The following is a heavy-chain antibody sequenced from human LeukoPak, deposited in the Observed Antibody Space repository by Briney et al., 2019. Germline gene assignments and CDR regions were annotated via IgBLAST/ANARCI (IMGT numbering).Heavy chain of an antibody. CDR2: VSGSGAST. V-gene: IGHV3-23*01. D-gene: IGHD2-2*01. Sequence: PGGSLRLSCAASGFTFSSYTMNWVRQTPGKGLEWVSAVSGSGASTYYADSVKGRFTISRDNSKNTLYLQMNSLRADDTAVYYCAKLCSSTSCPPDYWGQGTLVTVSS. CDR1: GFTFSSYT. J-gene: IGHJ4*02. CDR3: AKLCSSTSCPPDY.